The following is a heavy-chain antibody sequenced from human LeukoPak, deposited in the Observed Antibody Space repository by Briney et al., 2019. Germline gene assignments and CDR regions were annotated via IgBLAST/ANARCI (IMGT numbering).Heavy chain of an antibody. Sequence: SDTLSLTCTVSGGSISSSTYYWGWIRQPPGKGLEWIGTIYYSGPTYYNPSLKSPVTIWAHTSVNTLSLRLTSVTAAHTAIYYCARIRCSPGDDSCYNYWGRGTLVTVSS. CDR1: GGSISSSTYY. V-gene: IGHV4-39*01. J-gene: IGHJ4*02. CDR2: IYYSGPT. CDR3: ARIRCSPGDDSCYNY. D-gene: IGHD2-21*01.